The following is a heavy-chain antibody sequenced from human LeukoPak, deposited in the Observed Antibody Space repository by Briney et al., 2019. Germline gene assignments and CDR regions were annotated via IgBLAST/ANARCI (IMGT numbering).Heavy chain of an antibody. CDR1: GYTFNDYY. CDR2: INPNSGGT. Sequence: GASVKVSCKTSGYTFNDYYIHWVRQAPGQGLEWMGWINPNSGGTNYAQKFQGWVTMTRDTSISTAYMELNRLRSDDTAVYYCARDQASAAVGTVYYYHGMDVWGQGTTVTVSS. J-gene: IGHJ6*02. D-gene: IGHD6-13*01. CDR3: ARDQASAAVGTVYYYHGMDV. V-gene: IGHV1-2*04.